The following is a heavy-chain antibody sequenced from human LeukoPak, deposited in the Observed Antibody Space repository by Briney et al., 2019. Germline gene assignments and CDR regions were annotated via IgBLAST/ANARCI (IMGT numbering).Heavy chain of an antibody. CDR3: ARMRSNYDFWSGYFLGWFDP. D-gene: IGHD3-3*01. CDR1: GGSISSSSYY. V-gene: IGHV4-39*07. J-gene: IGHJ5*02. CDR2: IYYSGST. Sequence: PSETLSLTCTVSGGSISSSSYYWGWIRQPPGKGLEWIGSIYYSGSTYYNPSLKSRVTISVDTSKNQFSLKLSSVTAADTAVYYCARMRSNYDFWSGYFLGWFDPWGQGTLVTVSS.